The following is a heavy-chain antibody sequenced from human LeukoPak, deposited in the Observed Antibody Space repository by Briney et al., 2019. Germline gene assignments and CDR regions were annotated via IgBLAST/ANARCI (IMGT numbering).Heavy chain of an antibody. CDR1: GFTVSSNY. J-gene: IGHJ4*02. CDR3: ARMGMVRGVPEPDLEY. D-gene: IGHD3-10*01. Sequence: PGGSLRLSCAASGFTVSSNYMSWVRQAPGKGLEWVSVIYSGGSTYYADSVKGRFTISRDNAKNSLYLQMNSLRVEDTAVYYCARMGMVRGVPEPDLEYWGQGTLVTVSS. CDR2: IYSGGST. V-gene: IGHV3-53*01.